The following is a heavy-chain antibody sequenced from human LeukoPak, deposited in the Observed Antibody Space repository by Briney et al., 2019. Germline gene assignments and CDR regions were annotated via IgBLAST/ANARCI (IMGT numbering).Heavy chain of an antibody. CDR3: AQYNYVHDVFDI. D-gene: IGHD3-10*02. J-gene: IGHJ3*02. Sequence: PGGSLRLSCAASGFIVNSNYMSWVRQAPGKGLEWVSVIYTGGSTYYADSVKGRFTISRDNSKNTLYLQLNSLRAEDTAVYYCAQYNYVHDVFDIWGQGTMVTVSS. CDR2: IYTGGST. CDR1: GFIVNSNY. V-gene: IGHV3-53*01.